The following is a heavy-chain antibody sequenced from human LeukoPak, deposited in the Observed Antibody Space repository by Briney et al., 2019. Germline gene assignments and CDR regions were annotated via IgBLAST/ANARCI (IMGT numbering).Heavy chain of an antibody. Sequence: SVKVSCKASGGTFSCYAISWVRQAPGQGLEWMGRIIPILGIANYAQKFQGRVTITADKSTSTAYMELSSLRSEDTAVYYCATLRVRVNYGDYGNDAFDIWGQGTIVTVSS. V-gene: IGHV1-69*04. CDR3: ATLRVRVNYGDYGNDAFDI. CDR1: GGTFSCYA. J-gene: IGHJ3*02. D-gene: IGHD4-17*01. CDR2: IIPILGIA.